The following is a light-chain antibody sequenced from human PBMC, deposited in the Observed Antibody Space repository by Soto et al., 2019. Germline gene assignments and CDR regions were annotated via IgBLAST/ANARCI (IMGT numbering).Light chain of an antibody. Sequence: DIQMTQSPSSLSASVGDRVTISCRASQTISMYLNWYQQKPGKAPILLISAASSLQTGVPSRFNGSGSGTEFTLTISSLQPEDLATYYCQQRYTTPPLAFGGGTKVEI. CDR1: QTISMY. CDR2: AAS. V-gene: IGKV1-39*01. J-gene: IGKJ4*01. CDR3: QQRYTTPPLA.